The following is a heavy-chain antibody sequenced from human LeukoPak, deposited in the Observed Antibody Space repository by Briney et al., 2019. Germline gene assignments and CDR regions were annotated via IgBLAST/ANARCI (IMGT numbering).Heavy chain of an antibody. J-gene: IGHJ2*01. V-gene: IGHV2-5*01. CDR1: GFLLSTSGVG. CDR2: IYWDDK. D-gene: IGHD1-26*01. CDR3: AHWESGYFHL. Sequence: SGPTLVKPTQTLRLTCTFSGFLLSTSGVGVGWIRQPPGWALEWLALIYWDDKRYSPSLKNRLTITKDTSKNPVVLKMTNLDPVDTATYYCAHWESGYFHLWGRGTLVTVSS.